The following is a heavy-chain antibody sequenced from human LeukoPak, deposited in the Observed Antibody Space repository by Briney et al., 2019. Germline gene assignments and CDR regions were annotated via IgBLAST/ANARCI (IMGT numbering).Heavy chain of an antibody. CDR1: GFTFDDYT. CDR2: ISWDGGST. Sequence: PGWSLRLSCAASGFTFDDYTMHLVRQAPGKGLEWVSLISWDGGSTYYADSVKGRFTISRDNSKNSLYLQMNSLRTEDTALYYCAKDIGYDSSGYSVPDYWGQGTLVTVSS. D-gene: IGHD3-22*01. J-gene: IGHJ4*02. V-gene: IGHV3-43*01. CDR3: AKDIGYDSSGYSVPDY.